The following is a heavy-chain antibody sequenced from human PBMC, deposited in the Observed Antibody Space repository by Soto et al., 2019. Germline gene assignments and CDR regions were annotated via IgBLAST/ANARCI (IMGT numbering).Heavy chain of an antibody. Sequence: QITLKESGPTLVKPTQTLTLTCTFSGFSLSTSGVGVGWIRQPPGKALEWLALIYWDDDKRYSPSLKSRLTITKDTSKTQVVLTMTNMDPVDTATYYCARSSYGGNSVAFDIWGQGTMVTVSS. CDR2: IYWDDDK. V-gene: IGHV2-5*02. CDR3: ARSSYGGNSVAFDI. CDR1: GFSLSTSGVG. J-gene: IGHJ3*02. D-gene: IGHD4-17*01.